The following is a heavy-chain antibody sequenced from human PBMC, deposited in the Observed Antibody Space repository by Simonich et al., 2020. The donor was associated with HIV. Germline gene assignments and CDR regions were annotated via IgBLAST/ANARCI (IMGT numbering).Heavy chain of an antibody. CDR3: ARGFYQRLYYFDY. CDR2: INHSGST. V-gene: IGHV4-34*01. Sequence: QVQLQQWGAGLLKPSETLSLTCAVYGGSFSGYYWRWTRQPPGKGLGWIGEINHSGSTNYNPPLKSRVTISVDTSKNQFSLKLSSVTAADTAVYYCARGFYQRLYYFDYWGQGTLVTVSS. J-gene: IGHJ4*02. D-gene: IGHD2-2*01. CDR1: GGSFSGYY.